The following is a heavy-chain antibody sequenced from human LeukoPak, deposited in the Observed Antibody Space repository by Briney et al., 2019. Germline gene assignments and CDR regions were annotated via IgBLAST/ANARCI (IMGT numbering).Heavy chain of an antibody. Sequence: SETLSLTCTVSGGSISSSSYYWGWIRQPAGKGVEWIGSMYYSGSTYDNRSLKRRFTMSVDTSKNQFSLKLSSVTAADTAVYYCARHGIAVAGSFDYGGQGTLVTVSS. CDR3: ARHGIAVAGSFDY. J-gene: IGHJ4*02. CDR2: MYYSGST. V-gene: IGHV4-39*01. CDR1: GGSISSSSYY. D-gene: IGHD6-19*01.